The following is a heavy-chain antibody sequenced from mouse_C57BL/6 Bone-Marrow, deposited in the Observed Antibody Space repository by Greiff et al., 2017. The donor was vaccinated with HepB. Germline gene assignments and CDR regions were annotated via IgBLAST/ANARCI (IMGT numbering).Heavy chain of an antibody. CDR1: GFTFSSYA. CDR2: ISDGGSYT. Sequence: EVQRVESGGGLVKPGGSLKLSCAASGFTFSSYAMSWVRQTPEKRLEWVATISDGGSYTYYPDNVKGRFTISRDNAKNNLYLQMSHLKSEDTAMYYCARGRSAVAYWGQGTLVTVSA. V-gene: IGHV5-4*01. D-gene: IGHD6-1*01. J-gene: IGHJ3*01. CDR3: ARGRSAVAY.